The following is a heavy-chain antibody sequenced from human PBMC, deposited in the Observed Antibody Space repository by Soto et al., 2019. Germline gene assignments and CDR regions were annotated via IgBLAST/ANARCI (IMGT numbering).Heavy chain of an antibody. D-gene: IGHD2-15*01. CDR2: VNPSGGST. V-gene: IGHV1-46*01. Sequence: ASVKVSCKASGYIFTAYSMHWVRQAPGQGLEWMGVVNPSGGSTNYAQKFQGRITMTRDTSTSTVYMDLSSLTSEDPAVNYCAGEENCSEGICYSESYQRRGQGTLVAVSS. J-gene: IGHJ1*01. CDR1: GYIFTAYS. CDR3: AGEENCSEGICYSESYQR.